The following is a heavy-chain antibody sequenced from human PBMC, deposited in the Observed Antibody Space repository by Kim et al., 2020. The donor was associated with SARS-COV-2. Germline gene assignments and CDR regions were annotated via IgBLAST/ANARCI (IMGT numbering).Heavy chain of an antibody. V-gene: IGHV1-69*01. D-gene: IGHD2-21*01. Sequence: FQGRVTITADESTSTAYMELSSLRSEDTAVYYCARSPYCGGDCYSSAFDIWGQGTMVTVSS. J-gene: IGHJ3*02. CDR3: ARSPYCGGDCYSSAFDI.